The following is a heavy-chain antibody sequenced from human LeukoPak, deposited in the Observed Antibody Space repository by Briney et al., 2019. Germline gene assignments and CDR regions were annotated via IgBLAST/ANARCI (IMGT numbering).Heavy chain of an antibody. D-gene: IGHD3-22*01. J-gene: IGHJ3*02. CDR2: ISSSGSTI. CDR1: GFTFSDYY. V-gene: IGHV3-11*04. Sequence: PGGSLRLSCAASGFTFSDYYMSWIRQAPGKGLEWVSYISSSGSTIYYADSVKDRFTISRDNAKNSLYLQMNSLRAEDTAVYYCAVITMIVALDDAFDIWGQGTMVTVSS. CDR3: AVITMIVALDDAFDI.